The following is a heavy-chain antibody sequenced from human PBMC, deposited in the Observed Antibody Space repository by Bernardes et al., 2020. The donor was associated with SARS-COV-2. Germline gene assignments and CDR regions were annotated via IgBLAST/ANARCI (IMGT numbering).Heavy chain of an antibody. V-gene: IGHV1-8*01. J-gene: IGHJ3*02. D-gene: IGHD4-17*01. CDR2: MNPHSGNT. CDR1: GYTFTTYD. CDR3: ARQGDYGDAFDI. Sequence: ASVKVSCKASGYTFTTYDINWVRQATGQGLEWMGWMNPHSGNTGYEQKFQGRVTMNTNTSISTAYMELSSLRSEDTAVYYCARQGDYGDAFDIWGQGTMVTVSS.